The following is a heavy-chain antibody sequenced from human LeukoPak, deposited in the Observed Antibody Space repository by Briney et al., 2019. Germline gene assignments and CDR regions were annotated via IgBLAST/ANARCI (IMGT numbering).Heavy chain of an antibody. J-gene: IGHJ4*02. D-gene: IGHD6-6*01. Sequence: PSETLSLTCTVSGGSISSGGYYWSWIRQHPGKGLEWIGYIYYSGSTYYNPSLKSRVTISVDTSKNEFSLKLRSVTAADTAVYYCARGRSRSSGYFDYWGQGTLVTVSS. CDR3: ARGRSRSSGYFDY. CDR1: GGSISSGGYY. V-gene: IGHV4-31*03. CDR2: IYYSGST.